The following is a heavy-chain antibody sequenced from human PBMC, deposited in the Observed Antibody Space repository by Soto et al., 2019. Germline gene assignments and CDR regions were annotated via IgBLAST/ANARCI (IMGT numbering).Heavy chain of an antibody. CDR1: GGSISSGGYY. CDR2: IYYSGSP. Sequence: QVQLQESGPGLVKPSQTLSLTCTVSGGSISSGGYYWSWIRQHPGKGLEWIGCIYYSGSPDYNASLKSRVTISLDTSKNHLPPNLTSLTAADTAVYYCARDNPRLGFDYWGQGTLVSVSS. J-gene: IGHJ4*02. V-gene: IGHV4-31*03. D-gene: IGHD3-16*01. CDR3: ARDNPRLGFDY.